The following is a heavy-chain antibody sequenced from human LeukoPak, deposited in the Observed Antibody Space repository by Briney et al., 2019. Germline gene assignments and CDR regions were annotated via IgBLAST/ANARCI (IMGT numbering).Heavy chain of an antibody. J-gene: IGHJ4*02. CDR2: ISYSGGST. CDR1: GFTFSTYG. Sequence: GGSLRLSCAASGFTFSTYGMSWVRQAPGKGLQWVSAISYSGGSTYYADSVKGRFTISRDNSKNTLYLQMNSLRAEDTAVYYCAKDSRGWGSGSFDYWGQGALVTVSS. D-gene: IGHD2-21*01. CDR3: AKDSRGWGSGSFDY. V-gene: IGHV3-23*01.